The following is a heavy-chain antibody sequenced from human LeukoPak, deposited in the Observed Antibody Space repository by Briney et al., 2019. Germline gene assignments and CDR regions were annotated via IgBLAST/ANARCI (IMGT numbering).Heavy chain of an antibody. CDR2: ITWNSDSV. V-gene: IGHV3-9*01. CDR1: GFTLDDYT. CDR3: ARTPDSSSYLSREVAFDL. D-gene: IGHD3-22*01. Sequence: PGGSLRLSCAASGFTLDDYTMHWVRQGPGKGLEWVSGITWNSDSVKYADSVKGRFTISRDNAKNSLYLEMNSLRVEDTALYYCARTPDSSSYLSREVAFDLWGQGTMVTVS. J-gene: IGHJ3*01.